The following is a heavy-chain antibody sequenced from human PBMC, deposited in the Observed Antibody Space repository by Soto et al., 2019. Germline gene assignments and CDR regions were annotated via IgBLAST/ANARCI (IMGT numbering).Heavy chain of an antibody. CDR2: IIPIFGTA. CDR3: AGGGSKYQPRSSGLDV. Sequence: QVQLVQSGAEVKKPGSSVKVSCKASGGTFSSYAISWVRQAPGQGLEWMGGIIPIFGTANYAQKFQGRVTITADESTSTGYMELSSLRSEDTGVYYCAGGGSKYQPRSSGLDVWGQGTTVTVSS. CDR1: GGTFSSYA. V-gene: IGHV1-69*01. D-gene: IGHD2-2*01. J-gene: IGHJ6*02.